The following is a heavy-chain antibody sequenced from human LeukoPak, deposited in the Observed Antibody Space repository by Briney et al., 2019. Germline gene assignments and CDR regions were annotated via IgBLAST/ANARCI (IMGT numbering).Heavy chain of an antibody. D-gene: IGHD6-13*01. CDR1: GGSISRYY. J-gene: IGHJ4*02. CDR2: IYYSGST. V-gene: IGHV4-59*01. CDR3: ARGGGGIAADY. Sequence: TSSETLSLTCTVSGGSISRYYWSWIRQPPGKGLEWIGYIYYSGSTNYNPSLKSRVTISVDTSKNQVSLKLSSVTAADTAVYYCARGGGGIAADYWGQGTLVTVSS.